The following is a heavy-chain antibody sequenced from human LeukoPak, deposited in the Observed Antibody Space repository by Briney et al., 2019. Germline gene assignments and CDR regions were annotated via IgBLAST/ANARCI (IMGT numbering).Heavy chain of an antibody. Sequence: SETLSLTCTVSGGSINGRYWSWIRQPPGKKLEWIGYIFYSGTTYYNPSLKSRVTISVDVSRNQFSLRVTSVTPADTAVYYCARSDFWSGFDYWGQGTLVTVSS. CDR3: ARSDFWSGFDY. CDR2: IFYSGTT. V-gene: IGHV4-59*11. CDR1: GGSINGRY. D-gene: IGHD3-3*01. J-gene: IGHJ4*02.